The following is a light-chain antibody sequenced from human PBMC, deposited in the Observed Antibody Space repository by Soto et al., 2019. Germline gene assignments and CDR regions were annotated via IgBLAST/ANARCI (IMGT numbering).Light chain of an antibody. CDR2: DAS. CDR1: QSVGTY. CDR3: QQRYNWPNT. Sequence: EIVLTQSPATLSLSPGERDTLSCRASQSVGTYLAWYKHNPGQAPRLLIYDASNRATGIPARFSGRGSGTDFTLTISSPDPEDFAVYYCQQRYNWPNTFGQGTKLEIK. J-gene: IGKJ2*01. V-gene: IGKV3-11*01.